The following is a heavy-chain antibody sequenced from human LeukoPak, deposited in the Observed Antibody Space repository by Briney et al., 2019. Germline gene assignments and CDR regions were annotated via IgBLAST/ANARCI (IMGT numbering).Heavy chain of an antibody. D-gene: IGHD3-3*01. CDR1: GFTFSSYE. J-gene: IGHJ5*02. Sequence: GGSLRLSCAASGFTFSSYEMNWVRQAPGKGLEWVSYVSSSGSTIYYADSVRGRFTISRDNAKNSLYLQMNSLRAEDTAVYYCARVRGAERITIFGVVRAPFDPWGQGTLVTVSS. CDR3: ARVRGAERITIFGVVRAPFDP. CDR2: VSSSGSTI. V-gene: IGHV3-48*03.